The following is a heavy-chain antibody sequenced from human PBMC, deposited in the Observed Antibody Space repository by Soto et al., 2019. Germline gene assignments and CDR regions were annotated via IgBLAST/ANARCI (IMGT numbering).Heavy chain of an antibody. CDR2: IYYSGST. J-gene: IGHJ4*02. Sequence: QLQLQESGPGLVKPSETLSLTCTVSGGSISSSSYYWGWIRQPPGKGLEWIGSIYYSGSTYYNPFLKSGVTISVDTSKNQCSLKLSSVTAADTAVYYCARLAIVVVVPTLYYFDYWGQGTLVTVSS. CDR3: ARLAIVVVVPTLYYFDY. V-gene: IGHV4-39*01. D-gene: IGHD3-22*01. CDR1: GGSISSSSYY.